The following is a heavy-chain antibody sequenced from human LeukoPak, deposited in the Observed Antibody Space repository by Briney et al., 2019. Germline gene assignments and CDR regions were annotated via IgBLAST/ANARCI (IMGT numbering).Heavy chain of an antibody. V-gene: IGHV3-21*01. CDR3: ARYDFWSGHIGYYYMDV. D-gene: IGHD3-3*01. Sequence: GGSLRLSCAASGFTFSSYSMNWVRQAPGKGLEWVSSISSSSSYIYYADSVKGRFTISRDNAKNSLYLQMNSLRAEDTAVYYCARYDFWSGHIGYYYMDVWGKGTTVTVSS. J-gene: IGHJ6*03. CDR2: ISSSSSYI. CDR1: GFTFSSYS.